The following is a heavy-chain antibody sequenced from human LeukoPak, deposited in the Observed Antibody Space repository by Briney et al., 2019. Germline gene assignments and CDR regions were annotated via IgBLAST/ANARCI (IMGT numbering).Heavy chain of an antibody. D-gene: IGHD5-18*01. CDR3: ARQGYSYGYY. J-gene: IGHJ4*02. V-gene: IGHV4-4*02. CDR1: GGSISSDSW. Sequence: PSGTLSLTCAVSGGSISSDSWWSWVRQPPGKGLEWIGEIYHSGSTNYNPSLRNLVTISLDKSKNQFSLKLSSVTAADTAVYYCARQGYSYGYYWGQGTLVTVSS. CDR2: IYHSGST.